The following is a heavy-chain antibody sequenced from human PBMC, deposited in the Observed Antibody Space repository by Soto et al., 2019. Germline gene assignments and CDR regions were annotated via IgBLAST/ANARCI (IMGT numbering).Heavy chain of an antibody. D-gene: IGHD3-10*01. V-gene: IGHV3-23*01. J-gene: IGHJ5*01. Sequence: PGGSLRLSCAASGFTFSPYAMTWVRQAPGKGLEWLSAISASGDNTYYADSVKGRFTISRDNSNNALYVQMNSLRPEDTAVYYCAEISRGFGSWGSFGSFGSWGQGTLVPVSS. CDR1: GFTFSPYA. CDR2: ISASGDNT. CDR3: AEISRGFGSWGSFGSFGS.